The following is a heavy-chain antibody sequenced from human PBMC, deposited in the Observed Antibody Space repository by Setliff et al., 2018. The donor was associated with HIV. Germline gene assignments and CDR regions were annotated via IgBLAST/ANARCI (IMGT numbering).Heavy chain of an antibody. D-gene: IGHD5-18*01. CDR2: IRNDGSNI. CDR1: GFSLSNYG. Sequence: GESLKISCAASGFSLSNYGMHWVRQAPGKGLEWVAFIRNDGSNIFYGDTVKGRFTISRDNSKNTLYLQMNSLRSEDTAVYFCAKGGYGGAYYVAGYWGQGTQVTVSS. J-gene: IGHJ4*02. CDR3: AKGGYGGAYYVAGY. V-gene: IGHV3-30*02.